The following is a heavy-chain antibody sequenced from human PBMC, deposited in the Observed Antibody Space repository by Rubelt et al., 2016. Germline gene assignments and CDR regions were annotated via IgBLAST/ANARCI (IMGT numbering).Heavy chain of an antibody. J-gene: IGHJ3*02. CDR1: GGTSSSYA. CDR3: ARDLVGVVITTHDAFDI. Sequence: QVQLVQSGAEVKKPGSSVKVSCKASGGTSSSYAISWVRQAPGQGLEWMGGMIPIFGTANYAQKFQGRVTITADKSTSTAYMELSSLRSEDTAVYYCARDLVGVVITTHDAFDIWGQGTMVTVSS. D-gene: IGHD3-22*01. V-gene: IGHV1-69*06. CDR2: MIPIFGTA.